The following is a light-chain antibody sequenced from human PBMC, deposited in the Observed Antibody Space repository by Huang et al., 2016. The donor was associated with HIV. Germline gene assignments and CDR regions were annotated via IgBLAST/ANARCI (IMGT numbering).Light chain of an antibody. Sequence: EVVLTQSPPTLSLFPGETATLSCRASQTIGTYVAWYQQRPGQGPRRLIYDGSNRAAGVPARISGAGSGTNVTLSISGLESEDFGVYYCQQRRSWPLTFGGGTKVEV. CDR2: DGS. CDR3: QQRRSWPLT. CDR1: QTIGTY. J-gene: IGKJ4*01. V-gene: IGKV3-11*01.